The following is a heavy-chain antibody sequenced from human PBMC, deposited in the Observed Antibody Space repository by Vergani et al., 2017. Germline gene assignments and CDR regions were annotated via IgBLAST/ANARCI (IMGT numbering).Heavy chain of an antibody. CDR2: ISGSGGST. D-gene: IGHD5-18*01. J-gene: IGHJ3*02. CDR3: AKVRFVVSYTAMATDAFDI. CDR1: GFTVSSYA. Sequence: EVQLLESGGGLVQPGGSLRLSCAASGFTVSSYAMSWVRQAPGKGLEWVSAISGSGGSTYYADPVKGRFTISRDNTKNTLDLQMNSLRAEDKAVFYCAKVRFVVSYTAMATDAFDIWGQGTMVTVSS. V-gene: IGHV3-23*01.